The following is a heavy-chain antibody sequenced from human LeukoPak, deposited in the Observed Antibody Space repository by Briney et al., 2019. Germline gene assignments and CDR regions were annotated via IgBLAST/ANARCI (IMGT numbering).Heavy chain of an antibody. J-gene: IGHJ4*02. CDR3: ASRQSYGGYDY. CDR1: GFSSSSYE. Sequence: GGSLRLSCAASGFSSSSYEMNSVRQAPGKGLQWVSYISTSGSNIHYEDYVKGRLAFSRDNDKNSVYLQMNSLRAEDTATYYCASRQSYGGYDYWGQGTLVTVSS. V-gene: IGHV3-48*03. D-gene: IGHD5-12*01. CDR2: ISTSGSNI.